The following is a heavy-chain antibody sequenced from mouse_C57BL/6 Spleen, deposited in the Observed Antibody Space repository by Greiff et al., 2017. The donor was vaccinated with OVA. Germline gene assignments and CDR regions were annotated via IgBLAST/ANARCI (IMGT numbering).Heavy chain of an antibody. D-gene: IGHD2-5*01. J-gene: IGHJ4*01. CDR1: GYTFTDYY. Sequence: QVHVKQSGAELVRPGASVKLSCKASGYTFTDYYINWVKQRPGQGLEWIARIYPGSGNTYYNEKFKGKATLTAEKSSSTAYMQLSSLTSEDSAVYFCARKAYYSNYGAMDYWGQGTSVTVSS. CDR3: ARKAYYSNYGAMDY. V-gene: IGHV1-76*01. CDR2: IYPGSGNT.